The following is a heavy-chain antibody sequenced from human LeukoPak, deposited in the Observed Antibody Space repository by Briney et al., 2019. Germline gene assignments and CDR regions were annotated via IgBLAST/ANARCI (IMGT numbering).Heavy chain of an antibody. CDR3: ARDWGWGYSYGYIFDY. D-gene: IGHD5-18*01. CDR2: IYHSGST. Sequence: SETLSLTCTVSGYSISSGYYWGWIRPPPGKGLEWIGSIYHSGSTYYNPSLKSRVTISVDTSKSQFSLKLSSVTAADTAVYYCARDWGWGYSYGYIFDYWGQGTLVTVSS. J-gene: IGHJ4*02. CDR1: GYSISSGYY. V-gene: IGHV4-38-2*02.